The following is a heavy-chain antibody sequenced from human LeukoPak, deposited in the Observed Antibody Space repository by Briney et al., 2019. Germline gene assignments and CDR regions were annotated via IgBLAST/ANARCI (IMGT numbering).Heavy chain of an antibody. CDR1: GGSFSGYY. CDR3: ARVDRIAVAGTDYMDV. D-gene: IGHD6-19*01. CDR2: INHSGST. V-gene: IGHV4-34*01. J-gene: IGHJ6*03. Sequence: SETLSLTCAVYGGSFSGYYWSWIRQPPGKGLEWIGEINHSGSTNYNPSLKSRATISVDTSKNQFSLKLSSVTAADTAVYYCARVDRIAVAGTDYMDVWGKGTTVTISS.